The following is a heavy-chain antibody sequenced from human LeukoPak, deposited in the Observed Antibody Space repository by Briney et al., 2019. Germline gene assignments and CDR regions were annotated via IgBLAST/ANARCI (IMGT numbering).Heavy chain of an antibody. V-gene: IGHV3-66*02. CDR3: ARDQDYYYYYYMDV. J-gene: IGHJ6*03. CDR2: TYSGGTT. Sequence: QPGGSLRLSCAASGFTFSTYEMNWVRQAPGKGLEWVSVTYSGGTTYYADSVKGRFTISRDNSKNTLYLQMNSLRSEDTAVYYCARDQDYYYYYYMDVWGKGTTVTVSS. CDR1: GFTFSTYE.